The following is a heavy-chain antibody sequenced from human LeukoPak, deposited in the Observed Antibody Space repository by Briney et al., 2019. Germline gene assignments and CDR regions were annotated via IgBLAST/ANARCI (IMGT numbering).Heavy chain of an antibody. CDR3: AKQNYFDY. CDR2: ISDSGVST. V-gene: IGHV3-23*01. Sequence: GGSLRLSCAASGFTFSDYYMTWIRQVPGKGLEWVSYISDSGVSTNYADSVKGRFTISRDNSKNTLYLQMNSLRAEDTAVYYCAKQNYFDYWGQGTLVTVSS. J-gene: IGHJ4*02. CDR1: GFTFSDYY.